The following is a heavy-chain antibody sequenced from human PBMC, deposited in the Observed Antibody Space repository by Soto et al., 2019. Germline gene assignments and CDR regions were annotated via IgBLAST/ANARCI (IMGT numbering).Heavy chain of an antibody. J-gene: IGHJ4*02. CDR2: INAANGNT. V-gene: IGHV1-3*01. D-gene: IGHD3-3*01. CDR1: GYIFSTYT. CDR3: ARDPRSAYYHDH. Sequence: QVYLVQSGAEVKKPGASVKVSCKASGYIFSTYTMHWVRQAPGQRLEWMGWINAANGNTKYSQNFQGRVTISRDTSASTAYLELSSLRSEDTAVYYCARDPRSAYYHDHWGQGTLVTVSS.